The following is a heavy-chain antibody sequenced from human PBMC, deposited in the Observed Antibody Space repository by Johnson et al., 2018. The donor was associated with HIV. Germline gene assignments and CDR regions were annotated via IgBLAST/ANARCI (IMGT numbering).Heavy chain of an antibody. Sequence: QVQLVESGGGLVQPGRSLRLSCAASGFIFSDYAMHWVRLAPGRGLEWVAFISYSGGDTYYVDSVKGRFTVSRDNSENTLFLQMNSLRDEDTAVYYCAKERTAMVTPFDAWGQGTRVTVSS. J-gene: IGHJ3*01. CDR1: GFIFSDYA. CDR2: ISYSGGDT. D-gene: IGHD5-18*01. CDR3: AKERTAMVTPFDA. V-gene: IGHV3-30*04.